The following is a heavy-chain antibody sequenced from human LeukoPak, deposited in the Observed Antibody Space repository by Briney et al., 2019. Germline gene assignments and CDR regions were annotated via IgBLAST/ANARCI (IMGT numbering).Heavy chain of an antibody. CDR1: GYTFTSYY. Sequence: ASVKVSCKASGYTFTSYYMHWVRQAPGQGLEWMGWINPNSGGTNYAQKFQGRVTMTRDTSISTAYMELSRLRSDDTAVYYCARAQDTAMADFDYRGQGTLVTVSS. V-gene: IGHV1-2*02. J-gene: IGHJ4*02. CDR3: ARAQDTAMADFDY. D-gene: IGHD5-18*01. CDR2: INPNSGGT.